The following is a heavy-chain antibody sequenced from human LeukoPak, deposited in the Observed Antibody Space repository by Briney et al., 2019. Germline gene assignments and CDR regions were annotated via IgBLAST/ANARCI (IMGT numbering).Heavy chain of an antibody. CDR1: GYTSTSYG. D-gene: IGHD1-26*01. CDR2: MNPNSGNT. Sequence: ASVKVSCKASGYTSTSYGISWVRQAPGQGLEWMGWMNPNSGNTGYAQKFQGRVTMTRNTSISTAYMELSSLRSEDTAVYYCARVTRVGATLLTYYFDYWGQGTLVTVSS. CDR3: ARVTRVGATLLTYYFDY. V-gene: IGHV1-8*02. J-gene: IGHJ4*02.